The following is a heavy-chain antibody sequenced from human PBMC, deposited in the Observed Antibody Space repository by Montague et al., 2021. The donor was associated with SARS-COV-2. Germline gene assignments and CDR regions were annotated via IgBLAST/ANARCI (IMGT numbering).Heavy chain of an antibody. J-gene: IGHJ4*02. CDR2: TYYRSKWYN. D-gene: IGHD6-6*01. CDR3: ARDSEYPIDY. Sequence: CAISGNSVSSNTVAWNWFRQSPSRGLEWLGRTYYRSKWYNDYAVSMHSRVTINPDTSKNQFSLHVNSVTPEDTAVYYCARDSEYPIDYWGQGLLVTVSS. V-gene: IGHV6-1*01. CDR1: GNSVSSNTVA.